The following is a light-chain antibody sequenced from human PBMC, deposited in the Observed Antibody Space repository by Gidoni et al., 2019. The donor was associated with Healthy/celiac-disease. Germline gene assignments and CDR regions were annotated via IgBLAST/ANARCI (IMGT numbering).Light chain of an antibody. J-gene: IGKJ3*01. CDR1: QSVSSY. V-gene: IGKV3-11*01. Sequence: EIVFTQSPATLSLSPGERATLSCRASQSVSSYLAWYQQKPGQAPRLLIYDASNRATGIPARFSGSGSGTDFTLTISSLEHEDFAVYYCQQRSNWVTFGPGTKVDIK. CDR2: DAS. CDR3: QQRSNWVT.